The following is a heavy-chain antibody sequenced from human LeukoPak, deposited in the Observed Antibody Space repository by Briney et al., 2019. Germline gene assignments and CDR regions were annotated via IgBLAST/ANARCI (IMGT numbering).Heavy chain of an antibody. CDR1: GYTFTGYY. CDR2: INPNSGGT. Sequence: ASVKVSCKASGYTFTGYYMHWVRQAPGQGLEWMGWINPNSGGTNYAQKFQGRVTMTRDTSISTAYMELSRLRSDDTAVYYCARRSPVTLLENFDYWGQGTLVTVSS. V-gene: IGHV1-2*02. J-gene: IGHJ4*02. D-gene: IGHD1-26*01. CDR3: ARRSPVTLLENFDY.